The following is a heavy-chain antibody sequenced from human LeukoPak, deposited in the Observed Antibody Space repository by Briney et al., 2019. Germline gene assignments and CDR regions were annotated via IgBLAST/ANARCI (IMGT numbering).Heavy chain of an antibody. CDR3: ARGYSGYDIFDY. V-gene: IGHV3-33*01. Sequence: AGGSLRLSCAASGFTFSSYGMHWVRQAPGKGLEWVAVIWYDGSNKYYADSVKGRFTISRDNSKNTLYLQMNSLRAEDTAVYYCARGYSGYDIFDYWGQGTQVTVSS. D-gene: IGHD5-12*01. CDR1: GFTFSSYG. J-gene: IGHJ4*02. CDR2: IWYDGSNK.